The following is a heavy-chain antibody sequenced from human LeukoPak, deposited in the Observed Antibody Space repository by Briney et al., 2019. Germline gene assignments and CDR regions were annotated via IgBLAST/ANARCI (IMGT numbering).Heavy chain of an antibody. CDR2: ISGSGGST. Sequence: GGSLRLSCAASGFTFSSYAMSWVRQAPGKGLEWVSAISGSGGSTYYADSVKGRFTISRDNSKNTLYLQMNSLRAEDTAVYYCAKGGSRLTMVRGVIITSYLDYWGQGTLVTVSS. V-gene: IGHV3-23*01. CDR1: GFTFSSYA. D-gene: IGHD3-10*01. J-gene: IGHJ4*02. CDR3: AKGGSRLTMVRGVIITSYLDY.